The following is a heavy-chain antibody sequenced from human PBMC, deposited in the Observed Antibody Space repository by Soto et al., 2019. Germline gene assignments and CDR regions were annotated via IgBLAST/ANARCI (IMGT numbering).Heavy chain of an antibody. V-gene: IGHV3-64D*06. CDR1: GFIFSEST. CDR2: VSTSGRST. J-gene: IGHJ4*02. CDR3: VKQAHGLDGVAFDY. D-gene: IGHD2-15*01. Sequence: GGSLRLSCSASGFIFSESTMYWVRQVPGKGLEAISAVSTSGRSTYYADSVKDRFTISRDNSKNTLFLQMGSLRPEDTAIYYCVKQAHGLDGVAFDYWGQGTQVTVSS.